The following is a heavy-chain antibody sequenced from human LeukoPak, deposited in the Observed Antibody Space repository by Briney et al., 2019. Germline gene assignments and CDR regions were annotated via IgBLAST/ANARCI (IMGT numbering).Heavy chain of an antibody. J-gene: IGHJ6*02. CDR2: IRSDSSYI. Sequence: GGSLRLSCAASGFTFSSDSMNWVRQAPGKGLEWVSSIRSDSSYIYYADSVKGRFTISRDNAKNSLYPKMNSLRAEDTAVYSCAKAAALSVGRYYGMHVWGQRTTVTVSS. CDR3: AKAAALSVGRYYGMHV. V-gene: IGHV3-21*01. CDR1: GFTFSSDS. D-gene: IGHD1-26*01.